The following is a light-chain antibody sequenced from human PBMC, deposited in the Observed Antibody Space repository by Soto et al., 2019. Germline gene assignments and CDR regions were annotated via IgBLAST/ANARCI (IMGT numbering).Light chain of an antibody. V-gene: IGLV2-14*03. Sequence: QSALTQPASVSGSPGQSITISCTGTSRDIGAYKYVSWYQQHSGKAPKLMIYEISHRPSGVSDRFSGSKSGNTASLTISGLQAEDEADFYCCSYTSSSTWVFGGGTKLTVL. CDR3: CSYTSSSTWV. CDR1: SRDIGAYKY. CDR2: EIS. J-gene: IGLJ3*02.